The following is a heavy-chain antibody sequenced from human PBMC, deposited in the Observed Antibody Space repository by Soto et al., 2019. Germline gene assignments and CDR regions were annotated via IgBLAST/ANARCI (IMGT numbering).Heavy chain of an antibody. V-gene: IGHV1-3*01. CDR3: ARIALDYCSGGSCFLPFDY. D-gene: IGHD2-15*01. CDR1: GYTFTSYA. J-gene: IGHJ4*02. Sequence: ASVKVSCKASGYTFTSYAMHWVRQAPGQRLEWMGWINAGNGNTKYSQKFQGRVTITRDTSASTAYMELSSLRSEDTAVYYCARIALDYCSGGSCFLPFDYWGQGTLVTVSA. CDR2: INAGNGNT.